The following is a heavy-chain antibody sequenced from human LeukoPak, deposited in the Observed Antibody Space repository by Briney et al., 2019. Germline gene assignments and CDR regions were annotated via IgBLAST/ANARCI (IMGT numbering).Heavy chain of an antibody. J-gene: IGHJ6*03. CDR2: INHTGTT. CDR1: GGSFSGYY. D-gene: IGHD4-11*01. V-gene: IGHV4-34*01. Sequence: SETLSLTCAVYGGSFSGYYWSWIRQSPGKGLEWIGEINHTGTTNSNPSLGSRLTLSVDSSKNQFSLKLTSVTAADTGVYYCARGDSNSFEYLYYMDVWGKGTTVTVSS. CDR3: ARGDSNSFEYLYYMDV.